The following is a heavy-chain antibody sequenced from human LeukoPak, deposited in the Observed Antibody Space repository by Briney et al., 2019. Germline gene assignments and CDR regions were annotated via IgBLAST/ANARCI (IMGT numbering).Heavy chain of an antibody. J-gene: IGHJ4*02. CDR2: INAGNGNT. V-gene: IGHV1-3*01. CDR3: VRGLLWFGELSPPGY. CDR1: GYTFTNYA. Sequence: ASVKVSCKASGYTFTNYAIHWVRQAPGQRPEWMEWINAGNGNTKFSQNFQGRVTIARDTAATTAYMDLNSLRSEDTAVYYCVRGLLWFGELSPPGYWGQGTLVTVSS. D-gene: IGHD3-10*01.